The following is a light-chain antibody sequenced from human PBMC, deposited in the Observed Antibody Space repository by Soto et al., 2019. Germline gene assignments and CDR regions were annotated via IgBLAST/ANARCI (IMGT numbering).Light chain of an antibody. CDR3: QEYSRD. CDR1: CSISTW. Sequence: DIHMTQSPSTLSASVGDRVTITCRASCSISTWLAWYQQKPGKAPKVLIYEASSLESGVPSRFSGSGSGTEFTLTISSLQPDDFATYYCQEYSRDFGGGTRVEIK. CDR2: EAS. J-gene: IGKJ4*01. V-gene: IGKV1-5*01.